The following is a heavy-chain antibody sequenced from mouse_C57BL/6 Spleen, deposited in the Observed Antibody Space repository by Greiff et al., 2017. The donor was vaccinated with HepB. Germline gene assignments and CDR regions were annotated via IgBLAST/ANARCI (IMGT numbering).Heavy chain of an antibody. CDR1: GYTFTSYW. J-gene: IGHJ4*01. Sequence: QVQLQQPGAELVKPGASVKLSCKASGYTFTSYWMHWVKQRPGQGLEWIGMIHPNSGSTNYNEKFKSKATLTVVKSSSTAYMQLSSLTSEDSAVYYCAEGGNYYYYAMDYWGQGTSVTVSS. CDR2: IHPNSGST. CDR3: AEGGNYYYYAMDY. D-gene: IGHD2-1*01. V-gene: IGHV1-64*01.